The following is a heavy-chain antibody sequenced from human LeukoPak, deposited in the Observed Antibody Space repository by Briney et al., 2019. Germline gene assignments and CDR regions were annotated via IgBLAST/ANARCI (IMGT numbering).Heavy chain of an antibody. J-gene: IGHJ4*02. CDR3: AKDRDEVPLDY. CDR1: GFTFSTHV. V-gene: IGHV3-23*01. CDR2: INAGGDET. D-gene: IGHD2-2*01. Sequence: GGSLRLSCAASGFTFSTHVMTWVRQAPGKGLEWVSTINAGGDETHYTDSVKGRFTISRDNSKNTLYLQMNSLRAEDTAVYYCAKDRDEVPLDYWGQGTLVTVSS.